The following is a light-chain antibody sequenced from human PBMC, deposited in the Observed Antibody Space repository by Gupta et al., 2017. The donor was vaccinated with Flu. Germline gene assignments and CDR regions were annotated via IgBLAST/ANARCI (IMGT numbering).Light chain of an antibody. CDR2: AAS. CDR1: QGISSY. J-gene: IGKJ4*01. Sequence: DIQLTQSPSFLSASVGDRVTITCRASQGISSYLAWYQLKPGKAPKVLIYAASTLQSGVPSRFSGSGSGTEFTLTISSLQPEDFATYYCQQVNSYPFTFGGGTKVEIK. V-gene: IGKV1-9*01. CDR3: QQVNSYPFT.